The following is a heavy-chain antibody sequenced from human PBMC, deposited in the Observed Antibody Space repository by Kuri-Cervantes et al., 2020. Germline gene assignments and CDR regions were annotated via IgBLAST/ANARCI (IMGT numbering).Heavy chain of an antibody. CDR1: GYSISSGYY. D-gene: IGHD6-19*01. CDR2: IYHSGST. V-gene: IGHV4-38-2*02. J-gene: IGHJ4*02. Sequence: ESLKISCAVSGYSISSGYYWGWIRQPPGKGLEWIGSIYHSGSTYYNPSLKSRVTISVDTSKNQSSLKLSSVTAADTAVYYCARDEYSSGWYSDYWGQGTLVTVSS. CDR3: ARDEYSSGWYSDY.